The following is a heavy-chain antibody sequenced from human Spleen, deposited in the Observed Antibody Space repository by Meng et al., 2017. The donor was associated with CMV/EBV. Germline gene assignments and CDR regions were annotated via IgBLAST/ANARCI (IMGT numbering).Heavy chain of an antibody. D-gene: IGHD5-18*01. CDR2: INGKGRSI. CDR1: GFTFGDYG. J-gene: IGHJ6*02. V-gene: IGHV3-20*04. CDR3: VRGHTYGDYYFYGMDV. Sequence: LSLTCAASGFTFGDYGMGWVRQAPGKGLEWVSGINGKGRSIGYADSVKGRFSISRDNAKNSLYLQMNSLRDEDTALYFCVRGHTYGDYYFYGMDVWGQGTTVTVSS.